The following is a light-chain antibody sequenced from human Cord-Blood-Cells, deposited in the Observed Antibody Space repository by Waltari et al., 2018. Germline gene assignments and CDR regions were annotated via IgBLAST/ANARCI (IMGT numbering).Light chain of an antibody. J-gene: IGLJ1*01. CDR2: EGS. CDR1: SSDVGSYKL. Sequence: QSALTQPASVSGSPGQSITISCTGTSSDVGSYKLVSWYQQHTGKAPKLMIYEGSKRPSGVSNRFSGSKSGNTASLTISGLQAEDEADYYCCSYAGSISLYVFGTGTKVTVL. V-gene: IGLV2-23*01. CDR3: CSYAGSISLYV.